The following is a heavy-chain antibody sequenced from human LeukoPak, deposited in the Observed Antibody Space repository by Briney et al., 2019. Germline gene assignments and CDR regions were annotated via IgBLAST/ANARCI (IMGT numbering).Heavy chain of an antibody. D-gene: IGHD2-2*02. CDR2: INPNSGGT. Sequence: ASVKVSCKASGYTFTGYYMHWVRQAPGQGLEWMGWINPNSGGTNYAQKFQGRVTMTRDTSISTAYMELSRLRSDDTAVYNRAREYCSSTSCYIQAFDIWGQGTMVTVSS. J-gene: IGHJ3*02. V-gene: IGHV1-2*02. CDR1: GYTFTGYY. CDR3: AREYCSSTSCYIQAFDI.